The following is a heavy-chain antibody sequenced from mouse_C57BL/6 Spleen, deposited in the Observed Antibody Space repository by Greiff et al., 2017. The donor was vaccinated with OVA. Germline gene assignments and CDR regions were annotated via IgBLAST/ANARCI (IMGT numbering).Heavy chain of an antibody. J-gene: IGHJ3*01. CDR2: INPNNGGT. CDR1: GYTFTDYY. Sequence: VQLQQSGPELVKPGASVKISCKASGYTFTDYYMNWVKQSHGKSLEWIGDINPNNGGTSYNQKFKGKATLTVDKSSSTAYIELRSLTSEDSAVYYCARGGLLRSAWFAYWGQGTLVTVSA. D-gene: IGHD1-1*01. V-gene: IGHV1-26*01. CDR3: ARGGLLRSAWFAY.